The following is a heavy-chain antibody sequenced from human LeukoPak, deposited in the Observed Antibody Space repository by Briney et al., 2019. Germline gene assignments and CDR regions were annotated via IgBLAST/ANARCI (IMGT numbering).Heavy chain of an antibody. CDR3: AREIDLNLDY. CDR1: GGSISSGGYY. J-gene: IGHJ4*02. Sequence: SETLSLTCTVSGGSISSGGYYWSWIRQHQGKGLEWIGYIYYSGSTYYNPSLKSRLTMSVDTSKNQFSLKLSSVTAADTAVYYCAREIDLNLDYWGQGTLVTVSS. CDR2: IYYSGST. V-gene: IGHV4-31*03.